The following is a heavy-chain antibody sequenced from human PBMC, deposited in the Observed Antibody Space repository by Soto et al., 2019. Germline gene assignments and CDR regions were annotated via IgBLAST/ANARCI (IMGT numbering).Heavy chain of an antibody. CDR3: TRGSGYYYYYMDV. Sequence: GGSLRLSCAASGFTFSNAWMSWVRQAPGKGLEWVGRIKSKTDGGTTDYAAPVKGRFTISRDDSKNTLYLQMNSLKTEDTAVYYCTRGSGYYYYYMDVWGKGTTVTVSS. V-gene: IGHV3-15*01. CDR1: GFTFSNAW. J-gene: IGHJ6*03. CDR2: IKSKTDGGTT. D-gene: IGHD3-3*01.